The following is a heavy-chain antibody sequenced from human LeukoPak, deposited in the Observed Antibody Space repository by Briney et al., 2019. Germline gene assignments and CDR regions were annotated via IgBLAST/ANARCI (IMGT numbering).Heavy chain of an antibody. CDR3: ARTLWFGDYEMYDQ. CDR1: GYTFTSYG. Sequence: ASVKVSCKTSGYTFTSYGISWVRQAPGQGLEWMGWTNTDKGDTDHEQTLQGRVTMTIDTSTSTAYMELRSLRSDDTAVYYCARTLWFGDYEMYDQWGQGTLLTVSS. J-gene: IGHJ5*02. CDR2: TNTDKGDT. V-gene: IGHV1-18*01. D-gene: IGHD3-10*01.